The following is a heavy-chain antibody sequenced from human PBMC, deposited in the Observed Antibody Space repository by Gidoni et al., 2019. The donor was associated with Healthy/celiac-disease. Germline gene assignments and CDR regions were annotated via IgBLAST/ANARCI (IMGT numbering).Heavy chain of an antibody. CDR3: ARDLGYSYGYYYYYYGMDV. V-gene: IGHV3-21*01. Sequence: EVQLVESGGGLVKPGGSLRLSCAASGFTFRRYSINWVRQAPGKGLECVSSISSSSSYIYYADSVKGRFTISRDNAKNSLYLQMNSLRAEYTAVYYCARDLGYSYGYYYYYYGMDVWGQGTTVTVSS. CDR1: GFTFRRYS. D-gene: IGHD5-18*01. CDR2: ISSSSSYI. J-gene: IGHJ6*02.